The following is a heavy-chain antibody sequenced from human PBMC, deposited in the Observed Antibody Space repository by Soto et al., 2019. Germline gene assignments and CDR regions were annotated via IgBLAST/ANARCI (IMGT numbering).Heavy chain of an antibody. Sequence: GASVKVSCKASGFTFTSSAVQWVRQARGQRLEWIGWIVVGSGNTNYAQKFQERVTITRDMSTSTAYMELSSLRSEDTAVYYCAALRDYGDYAYYYYGMDVWGQGTTVTVSS. J-gene: IGHJ6*02. V-gene: IGHV1-58*01. CDR2: IVVGSGNT. CDR3: AALRDYGDYAYYYYGMDV. CDR1: GFTFTSSA. D-gene: IGHD4-17*01.